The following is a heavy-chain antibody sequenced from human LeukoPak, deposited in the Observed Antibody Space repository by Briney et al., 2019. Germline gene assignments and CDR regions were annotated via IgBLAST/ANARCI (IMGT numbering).Heavy chain of an antibody. CDR1: GFTFSNYA. J-gene: IGHJ5*01. Sequence: GGSLRLSCAASGFTFSNYAMAWVRQAPGKGLEWLSSLTASGGSTYYADPVKGRFTISRDNSKNTLYLQMNSLRAEDTAVYYCAKRPNYCSSSSCLDSWGQGTLVTVSS. D-gene: IGHD2-2*01. V-gene: IGHV3-23*01. CDR3: AKRPNYCSSSSCLDS. CDR2: LTASGGST.